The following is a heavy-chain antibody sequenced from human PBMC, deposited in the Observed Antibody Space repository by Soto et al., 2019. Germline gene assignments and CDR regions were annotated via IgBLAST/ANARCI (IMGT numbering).Heavy chain of an antibody. CDR1: GGSFGKSA. J-gene: IGHJ4*02. Sequence: SVKVSCKASGGSFGKSAINWVRQTPGQGLEWLGGFIPVYRTLNYAQKFQGRVTITADESTGTAYMTLSSLASYDTAVYYCATGVIWIGYFTVDSWGQGTRVTVSS. D-gene: IGHD3-3*01. CDR3: ATGVIWIGYFTVDS. CDR2: FIPVYRTL. V-gene: IGHV1-69*13.